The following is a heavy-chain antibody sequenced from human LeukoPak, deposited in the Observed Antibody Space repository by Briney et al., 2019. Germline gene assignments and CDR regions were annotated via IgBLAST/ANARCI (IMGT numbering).Heavy chain of an antibody. CDR2: IDHSGST. CDR1: GYSISSGYY. D-gene: IGHD2-2*01. V-gene: IGHV4-38-2*02. Sequence: KPSETLSLTCTVSGYSISSGYYWGWIRPPPGKGLEWIGIIDHSGSTYYNPSLKSRVTISVDTSKNQFSLKLSSVTAADTAVYYCARVGYCSSTSCFLSSLFDYCGQGTLVTVSS. J-gene: IGHJ4*02. CDR3: ARVGYCSSTSCFLSSLFDY.